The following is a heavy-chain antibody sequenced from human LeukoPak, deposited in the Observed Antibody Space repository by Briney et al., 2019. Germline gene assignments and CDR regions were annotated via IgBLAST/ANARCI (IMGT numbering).Heavy chain of an antibody. CDR2: IYHSGST. CDR1: GYSISSGYY. Sequence: SETLSLTCTVSGYSISSGYYWGWIRQPPGKGLEWIGSIYHSGSTYYNPSLKSRVTISVDTSKNQFSLKLSSVTAADTAVYYCARVDGHWGSHYYYYGMDVWGQGTTVTVSS. D-gene: IGHD7-27*01. V-gene: IGHV4-38-2*02. CDR3: ARVDGHWGSHYYYYGMDV. J-gene: IGHJ6*02.